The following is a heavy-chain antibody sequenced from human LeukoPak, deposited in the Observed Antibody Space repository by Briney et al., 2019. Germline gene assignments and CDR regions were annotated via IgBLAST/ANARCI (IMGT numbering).Heavy chain of an antibody. Sequence: GGSLRLSCAASGFTFSSYEMNWVRQAPGKGLEWVSYISSGGSTIYYADSVKGRFTISRGNAKNSLYLQMNSLRAEDTAVYYCARAGIGVGVTTADYWGQGTLVTVSS. D-gene: IGHD1-26*01. CDR3: ARAGIGVGVTTADY. V-gene: IGHV3-48*03. CDR1: GFTFSSYE. J-gene: IGHJ4*02. CDR2: ISSGGSTI.